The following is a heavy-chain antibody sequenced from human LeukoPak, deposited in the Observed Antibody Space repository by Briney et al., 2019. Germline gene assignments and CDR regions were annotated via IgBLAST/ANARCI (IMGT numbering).Heavy chain of an antibody. J-gene: IGHJ3*02. CDR2: MNPNSGNT. V-gene: IGHV1-8*03. D-gene: IGHD1-26*01. CDR3: REGGSYYAFDI. Sequence: ASVKVSCKASGYTFTSYDINWVRQATGQGLEWMGWMNPNSGNTGYAQKFQGRVTITRNTSISTAYMELSSLRSEDTAVYYCREGGSYYAFDIWGQGTMVTVSS. CDR1: GYTFTSYD.